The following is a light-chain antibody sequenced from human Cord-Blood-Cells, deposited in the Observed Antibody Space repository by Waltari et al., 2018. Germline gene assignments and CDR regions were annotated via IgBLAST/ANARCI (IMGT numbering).Light chain of an antibody. Sequence: EIVMTQSPATLSVSPGERATLSCRASQSVSSNLAWYQQKPGQAPRLLIYGASTRATGIPARFSGSASETEFTLTISSLQSEDFAVYYCQQYNNRPFTFGPGTKVDIK. J-gene: IGKJ3*01. CDR2: GAS. V-gene: IGKV3-15*01. CDR3: QQYNNRPFT. CDR1: QSVSSN.